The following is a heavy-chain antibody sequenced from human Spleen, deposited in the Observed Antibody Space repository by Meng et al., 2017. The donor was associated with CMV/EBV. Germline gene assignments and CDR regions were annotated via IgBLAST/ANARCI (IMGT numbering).Heavy chain of an antibody. V-gene: IGHV2-5*01. CDR2: IYWNDDK. CDR3: AHGDVDIVATIGAFDI. CDR1: GFSLSTSGVG. J-gene: IGHJ3*02. D-gene: IGHD5-12*01. Sequence: SGPTLVKPTQTLTLTCTFSGFSLSTSGVGVGWIRQPPGKALEWLALIYWNDDKRYSPSLKSRLTITKDTSKNRVVLTMTNMDPVDTATYYCAHGDVDIVATIGAFDIWGQGTMVTVSS.